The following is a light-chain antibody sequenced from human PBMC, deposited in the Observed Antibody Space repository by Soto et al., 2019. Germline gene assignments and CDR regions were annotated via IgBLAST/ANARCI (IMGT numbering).Light chain of an antibody. CDR2: EAS. V-gene: IGKV1-5*03. Sequence: DIQMTQSPSALSGSVGDRVTITCRASQTISSWLAWYQQKPGKAPKLLIYEASTLKSGVPSRFSGSGSGTEFTLTISSLQPDDFATYYCQHYNSYSEAFGQGTKLELK. CDR1: QTISSW. CDR3: QHYNSYSEA. J-gene: IGKJ1*01.